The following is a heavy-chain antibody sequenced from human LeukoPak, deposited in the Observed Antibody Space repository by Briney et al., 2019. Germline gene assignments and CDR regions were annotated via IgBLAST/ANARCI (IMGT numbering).Heavy chain of an antibody. CDR2: IYYSGST. V-gene: IGHV4-59*01. D-gene: IGHD3-3*01. Sequence: SETLSLTCTVSGGSISSYYWSWIRQPPGKGLEWIGYIYYSGSTNYNPSLKSRVTISVDTSKNQFSLKLSSVTAADTAVYYCARAARSSAPLDYWGQGTLVTVSS. J-gene: IGHJ4*02. CDR3: ARAARSSAPLDY. CDR1: GGSISSYY.